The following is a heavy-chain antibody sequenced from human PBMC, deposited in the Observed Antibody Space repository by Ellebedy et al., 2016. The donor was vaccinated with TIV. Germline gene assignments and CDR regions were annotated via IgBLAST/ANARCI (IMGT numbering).Heavy chain of an antibody. V-gene: IGHV3-74*01. CDR2: INGDGGFT. J-gene: IGHJ4*01. Sequence: GESLKISCAASGFTFSSYAMSWARQAPGKGLVWLSRINGDGGFTSHADFVKGRFTISRDNAKNTLYLQMNSLKAEDTAMYYCSTLSDTGYWGHGTLVTVSS. CDR3: STLSDTGY. D-gene: IGHD2-21*02. CDR1: GFTFSSYA.